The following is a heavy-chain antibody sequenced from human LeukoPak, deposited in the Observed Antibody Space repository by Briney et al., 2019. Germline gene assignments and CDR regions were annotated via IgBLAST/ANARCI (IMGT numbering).Heavy chain of an antibody. J-gene: IGHJ5*02. V-gene: IGHV1-69*05. Sequence: EASVKVSCKASGGTFSSYAISWVRQAPGQGLEWMGGIIPIFGTANYAQKFQGRVTITTDESTSTAYMEPSSLRSEDTAVYYCARGVGYCSSTSCYPGKEYNWFDPWGQGTLVTVSS. D-gene: IGHD2-2*01. CDR2: IIPIFGTA. CDR3: ARGVGYCSSTSCYPGKEYNWFDP. CDR1: GGTFSSYA.